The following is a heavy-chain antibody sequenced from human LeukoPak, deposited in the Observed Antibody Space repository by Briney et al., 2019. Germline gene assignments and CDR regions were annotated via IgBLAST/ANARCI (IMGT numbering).Heavy chain of an antibody. Sequence: AESLRLSCAGSGFTFGGYGMHWFRQTPGKGLEWLAVIAYDGSSAVYADSGKGRCTISTDNSKNTMSVQMDDLRAEHTAVYYCTRYNNDHFDYWGQGTLVTVSS. J-gene: IGHJ4*02. CDR2: IAYDGSSA. CDR1: GFTFGGYG. D-gene: IGHD1-14*01. CDR3: TRYNNDHFDY. V-gene: IGHV3-33*01.